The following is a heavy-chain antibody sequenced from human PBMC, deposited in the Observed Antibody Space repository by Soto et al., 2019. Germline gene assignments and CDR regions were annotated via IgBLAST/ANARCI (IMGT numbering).Heavy chain of an antibody. CDR1: GGSIRSGDYY. J-gene: IGHJ6*01. D-gene: IGHD2-15*01. V-gene: IGHV4-30-4*01. CDR2: IYYSGST. CDR3: ARGGLGYCSGGSCYSAELSRYYYGMDV. Sequence: SETRCLPCTVSGGSIRSGDYYWSWIRQPPGKGLESIGYIYYSGSTYYNPSLKSRVTISVDTSKNQFSLKLSSVTAADTAVYYCARGGLGYCSGGSCYSAELSRYYYGMDVWGQGTTVT.